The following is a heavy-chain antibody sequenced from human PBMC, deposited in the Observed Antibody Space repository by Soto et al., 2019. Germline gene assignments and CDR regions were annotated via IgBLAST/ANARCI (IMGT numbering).Heavy chain of an antibody. J-gene: IGHJ4*02. Sequence: GGSLRLSCAASGFTFSNYAINWVRQAPGKGLEWVSSISSSSSYIFYADSVKGRFTISRDNAKNSLYLQMNSLRAEDTAVYYCARDRDSSNFFDCWCRGTPVTVSS. CDR2: ISSSSSYI. D-gene: IGHD6-6*01. CDR3: ARDRDSSNFFDC. V-gene: IGHV3-21*01. CDR1: GFTFSNYA.